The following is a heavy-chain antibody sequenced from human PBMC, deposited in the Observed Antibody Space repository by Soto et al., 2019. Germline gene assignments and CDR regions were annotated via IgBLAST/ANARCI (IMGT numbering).Heavy chain of an antibody. CDR2: ISSTSSTI. CDR1: GFTFSTYS. V-gene: IGHV3-48*02. D-gene: IGHD2-15*01. CDR3: ARECSGGTCYGIFDI. Sequence: GGSLRLSCAASGFTFSTYSMNWVRQAPGKGLEWVSYISSTSSTIYYADSVNGRFTISRDNAKNSLYLQMNSLRDEDTAVYYCARECSGGTCYGIFDIWGQGTVVSVSS. J-gene: IGHJ3*02.